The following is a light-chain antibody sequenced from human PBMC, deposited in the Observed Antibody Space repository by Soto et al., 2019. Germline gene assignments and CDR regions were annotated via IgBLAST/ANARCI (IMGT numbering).Light chain of an antibody. CDR3: QQYSGSPFT. CDR1: QSVYVN. CDR2: GAS. J-gene: IGKJ3*01. V-gene: IGKV3-20*01. Sequence: EIVLTQSPGTLSLSPGEGATLSCRASQSVYVNLDWYQQKPGQSPRLLIYGASTRGTDIPDRFSGSGSDTDFALTISRLEPEDFAVYYCQQYSGSPFTFGPGTKVNIK.